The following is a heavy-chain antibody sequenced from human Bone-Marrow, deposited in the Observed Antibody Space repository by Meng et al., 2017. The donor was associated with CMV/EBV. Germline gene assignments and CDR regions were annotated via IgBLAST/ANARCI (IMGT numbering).Heavy chain of an antibody. CDR3: ARELDTTGTVSPLNV. CDR2: INPSGGST. V-gene: IGHV1-46*01. D-gene: IGHD1-1*01. J-gene: IGHJ6*02. CDR1: GYTFTSYG. Sequence: ASVKVSCKASGYTFTSYGISWVRQAPGQGLEWMGIINPSGGSTSYAQKFQGRVTMTRDTSTSTVYMELSSLRSEDTTVYYCARELDTTGTVSPLNVWGQGTTVTVSS.